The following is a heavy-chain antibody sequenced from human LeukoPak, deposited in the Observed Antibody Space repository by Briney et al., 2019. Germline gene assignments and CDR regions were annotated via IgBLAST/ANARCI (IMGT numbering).Heavy chain of an antibody. Sequence: GASVKVSCKVSGYTLTELSMHWVRQAPGKGLEWMGGFDPEDGETIYAQKFQGRVTMTEDTSTDTAYMELSGLRSEDTAVYYCATDFAGRSYKFDPWGQGTLVTVSS. J-gene: IGHJ5*02. CDR1: GYTLTELS. CDR2: FDPEDGET. V-gene: IGHV1-24*01. D-gene: IGHD5-24*01. CDR3: ATDFAGRSYKFDP.